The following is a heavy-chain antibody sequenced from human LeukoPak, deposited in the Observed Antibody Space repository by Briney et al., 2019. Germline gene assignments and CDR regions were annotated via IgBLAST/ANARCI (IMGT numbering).Heavy chain of an antibody. D-gene: IGHD5-12*01. CDR2: MNANRGNT. V-gene: IGHV1-8*01. CDR3: ARSGGYHPLDY. CDR1: GYTFTSYD. Sequence: ASVKVSCKSSGYTFTSYDINWLRQAPGQGLEWMGWMNANRGNTRYAQKFQGRVTMTRDTSISTAYMELSSLRSEDTAVYYCARSGGYHPLDYWGQGTLVTVSS. J-gene: IGHJ4*02.